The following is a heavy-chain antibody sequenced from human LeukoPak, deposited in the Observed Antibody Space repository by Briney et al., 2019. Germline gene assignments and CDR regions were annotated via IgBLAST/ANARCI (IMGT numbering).Heavy chain of an antibody. V-gene: IGHV1-2*02. Sequence: ASVKVSSKASGYTFVNYYIHWVRQAPGQGLQWMGWINPKNGDTHYTQKFQDRVTMTSGTSISTLYMELSRLRSDDTAIYYCARRGSYFDSWGQGTLVTVSS. J-gene: IGHJ4*02. CDR2: INPKNGDT. D-gene: IGHD3-10*01. CDR3: ARRGSYFDS. CDR1: GYTFVNYY.